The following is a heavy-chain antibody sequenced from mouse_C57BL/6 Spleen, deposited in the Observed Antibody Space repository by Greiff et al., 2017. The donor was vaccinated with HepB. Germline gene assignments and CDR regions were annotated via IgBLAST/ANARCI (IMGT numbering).Heavy chain of an antibody. J-gene: IGHJ2*01. CDR3: TRSNYGSYDY. CDR1: GYTFTDYE. Sequence: QVQLQQSGAELVRPRASVTLSCKASGYTFTDYEMHWVKQTPVRGLEWIGAIDPETGGTAYNQKFKGKAILTADKSSSTAYMELRSLTSEDSAVYDCTRSNYGSYDYWGQGTTLTVSS. V-gene: IGHV1-15*01. D-gene: IGHD1-1*01. CDR2: IDPETGGT.